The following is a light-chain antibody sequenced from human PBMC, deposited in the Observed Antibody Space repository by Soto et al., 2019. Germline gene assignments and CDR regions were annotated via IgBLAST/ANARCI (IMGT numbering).Light chain of an antibody. CDR1: SSNIGAGYD. CDR2: NNN. Sequence: QSVLTQPPSVSGAPGQRVTISCTGSSSNIGAGYDVHWYQQLPGTAPKLLIYNNNNRPSGVPDRFSGSKSGTSASLAITGLQAEDEADYYCQSYDSSMSGDVFGTGNKVTVL. J-gene: IGLJ1*01. CDR3: QSYDSSMSGDV. V-gene: IGLV1-40*01.